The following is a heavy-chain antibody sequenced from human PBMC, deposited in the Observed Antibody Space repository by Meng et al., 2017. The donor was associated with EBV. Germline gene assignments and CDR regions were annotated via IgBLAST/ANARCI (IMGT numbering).Heavy chain of an antibody. CDR3: ASESGRGFTPDY. V-gene: IGHV1-69*01. Sequence: VQCWHSGAEGKKPGSSVKVSCRTSGGTFRSDAVSWVRQAPGQGLEWMGGLIPMVGAPHYAQKFQGRVTIIADESTSTHSMELNSLRSEDTAMYYCASESGRGFTPDYWGQGTLVTVSS. J-gene: IGHJ4*02. D-gene: IGHD3-10*01. CDR2: LIPMVGAP. CDR1: GGTFRSDA.